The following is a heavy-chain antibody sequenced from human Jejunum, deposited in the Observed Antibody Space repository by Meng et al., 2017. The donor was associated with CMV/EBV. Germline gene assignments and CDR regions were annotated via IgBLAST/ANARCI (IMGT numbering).Heavy chain of an antibody. Sequence: VSGESMRSHYWTWIRQPPGKGLEWMGHVYYSGSATYSPSLRNRVTISVDMSKNQFSLKLRSVTAADTAMYFCARGLGHASNNSQDYWGQGTLVTVSS. CDR1: GESMRSHY. V-gene: IGHV4-59*11. J-gene: IGHJ4*02. CDR2: VYYSGSA. D-gene: IGHD1-1*01. CDR3: ARGLGHASNNSQDY.